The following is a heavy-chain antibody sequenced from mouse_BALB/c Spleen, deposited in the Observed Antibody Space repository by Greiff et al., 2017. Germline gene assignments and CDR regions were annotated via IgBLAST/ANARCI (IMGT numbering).Heavy chain of an antibody. Sequence: DVKLQESGPGLVKPSQSLSLTCSVTGYSITSGYYWNWIRQFPGNKLEWMGYISYDGSNNYNPSLKNRISITRDTSKNQFFLKLNSVTTEDTATYYCARGRGGNYVWYYAMDYWGQGTSVTVSA. V-gene: IGHV3-6*02. CDR3: ARGRGGNYVWYYAMDY. J-gene: IGHJ4*01. D-gene: IGHD2-1*01. CDR1: GYSITSGYY. CDR2: ISYDGSN.